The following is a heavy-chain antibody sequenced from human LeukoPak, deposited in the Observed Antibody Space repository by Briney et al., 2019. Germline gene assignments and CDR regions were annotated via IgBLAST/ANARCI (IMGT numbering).Heavy chain of an antibody. Sequence: SETLSLTCTVSGGSISGYYWIWIRQPPGKGLECIGYVYYNGITNYNPSLKSRVTISVDTSKSQFSLKLSSVTAADTAVYFCARHLYSGYDRVFDYWGQGSLVTVSS. CDR1: GGSISGYY. CDR2: VYYNGIT. J-gene: IGHJ4*02. D-gene: IGHD5-12*01. CDR3: ARHLYSGYDRVFDY. V-gene: IGHV4-59*08.